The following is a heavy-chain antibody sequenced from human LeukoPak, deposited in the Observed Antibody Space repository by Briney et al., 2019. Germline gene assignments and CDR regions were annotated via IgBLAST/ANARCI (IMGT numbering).Heavy chain of an antibody. V-gene: IGHV3-30*04. CDR1: GFTFGSYA. CDR3: ARDPGADYTTNWFDP. D-gene: IGHD4-11*01. J-gene: IGHJ5*02. Sequence: GGSLRLSCAASGFTFGSYAMHWVRQAPGKGLEWVAVISYDGSNKYYADSVKGRFTISRDNSKNTLYLQMNSLRAEDTAVYYCARDPGADYTTNWFDPWGQGTLVTVSS. CDR2: ISYDGSNK.